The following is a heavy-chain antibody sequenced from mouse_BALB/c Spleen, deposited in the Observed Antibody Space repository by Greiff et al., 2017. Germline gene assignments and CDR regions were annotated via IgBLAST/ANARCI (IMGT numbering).Heavy chain of an antibody. V-gene: IGHV1-54*01. J-gene: IGHJ3*01. CDR1: GYAFTNYL. D-gene: IGHD2-2*01. CDR2: INPGSGGT. CDR3: ARDYYGYDGFAY. Sequence: QVHVKQSGAELVRPGTSVKVSCKASGYAFTNYLIEWVKQRPGQGLEWIGVINPGSGGTNYNEKFKGKATLTADKSSSTAYMQLSSLTSDDSAVYFCARDYYGYDGFAYWGQGTLVTVSA.